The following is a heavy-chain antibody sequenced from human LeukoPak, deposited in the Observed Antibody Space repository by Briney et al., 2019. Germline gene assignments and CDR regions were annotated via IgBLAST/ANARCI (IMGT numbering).Heavy chain of an antibody. V-gene: IGHV3-7*04. Sequence: GGSLRLSCAASGFTFSCYWMSWVRQAPGKGLEWVANIKQDGSEKYYVDSLKGRFTISRDNAKNSLYLQMNSLRAEDTAVYFCARETGSDAFDYWGQGTLVTVSS. D-gene: IGHD3-16*01. CDR1: GFTFSCYW. CDR3: ARETGSDAFDY. J-gene: IGHJ4*02. CDR2: IKQDGSEK.